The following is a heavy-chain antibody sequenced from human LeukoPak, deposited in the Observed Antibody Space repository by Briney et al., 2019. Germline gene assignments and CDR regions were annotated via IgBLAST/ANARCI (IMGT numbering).Heavy chain of an antibody. J-gene: IGHJ6*02. CDR1: GGSFSGYY. CDR3: ARGHCSSTSCYSAYYYYGMDV. V-gene: IGHV4-34*01. D-gene: IGHD2-2*01. Sequence: SETLSLTCAVYGGSFSGYYWSWIRQPPGKGLEWIGEINHSGNTNYNPSLKSRVTISVDTSKNQFSLKLSSVTAADTAVYYCARGHCSSTSCYSAYYYYGMDVWGQGTTVTVSS. CDR2: INHSGNT.